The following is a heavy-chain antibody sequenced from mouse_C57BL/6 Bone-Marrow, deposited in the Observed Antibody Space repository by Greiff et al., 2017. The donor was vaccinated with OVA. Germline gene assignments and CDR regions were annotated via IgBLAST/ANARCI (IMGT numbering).Heavy chain of an antibody. CDR1: GFNFTDDY. V-gene: IGHV14-4*01. CDR2: IDPENGDT. Sequence: VQLQQSGAELVRPGASVKLSCTASGFNFTDDYMHWVKQRPEQGLEWIGWIDPENGDTEYASKFQGKATITADTSSNTAYLQLSSLTSEDTAVYYCTTCQRFAYWGQGTLVTVSA. CDR3: TTCQRFAY. D-gene: IGHD6-1*01. J-gene: IGHJ3*01.